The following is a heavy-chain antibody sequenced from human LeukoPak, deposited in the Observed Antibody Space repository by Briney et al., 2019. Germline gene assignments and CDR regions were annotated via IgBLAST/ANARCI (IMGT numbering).Heavy chain of an antibody. CDR2: INHSGST. J-gene: IGHJ4*02. Sequence: SETLSLTCAVYGGSFSGYYWSWIRQPPGKGLEWIGEINHSGSTNYNPSLKSRVTTSVDTSKNQFSLKLSSVTAADTAVYYCARGFGLNYYDSSGYYSMDYWGQGTLVTVSS. CDR3: ARGFGLNYYDSSGYYSMDY. V-gene: IGHV4-34*01. CDR1: GGSFSGYY. D-gene: IGHD3-22*01.